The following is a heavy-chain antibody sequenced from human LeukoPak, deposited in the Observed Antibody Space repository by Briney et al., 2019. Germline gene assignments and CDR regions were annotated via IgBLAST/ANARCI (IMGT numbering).Heavy chain of an antibody. CDR3: ARATPSPDVDTPMVYDY. CDR1: GFTFSNYA. V-gene: IGHV3-30*04. Sequence: GESLRLSCAASGFTFSNYAMHWVRQAPGKGLEWVAVISYDGSNKYYADSVKGRFTISRDNSKNTLYLQMNSLRTEDTAVYYCARATPSPDVDTPMVYDYWGQGTLVTVSS. CDR2: ISYDGSNK. D-gene: IGHD5-18*01. J-gene: IGHJ4*02.